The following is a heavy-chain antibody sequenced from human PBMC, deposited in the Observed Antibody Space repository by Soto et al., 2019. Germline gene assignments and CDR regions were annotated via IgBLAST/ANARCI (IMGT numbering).Heavy chain of an antibody. CDR3: ATRMYSSSWYEDAFDI. D-gene: IGHD6-13*01. Sequence: GASVKVSCKVSGYTLTELSMHWVRQAPGKGLEWMGGFDPEDGETIYAQKFQGRVTMTEDTSTDTAYMELSSLRSEDTAVYYCATRMYSSSWYEDAFDIWGQGTMVTVSS. V-gene: IGHV1-24*01. CDR1: GYTLTELS. J-gene: IGHJ3*02. CDR2: FDPEDGET.